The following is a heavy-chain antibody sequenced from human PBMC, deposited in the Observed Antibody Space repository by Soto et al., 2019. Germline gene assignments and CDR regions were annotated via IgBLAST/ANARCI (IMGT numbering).Heavy chain of an antibody. CDR2: IIPIFGTA. Sequence: SVKVSCKASGGTFSSYAISWVRQAPGQGLEWMGGIIPIFGTANYAQKFQGRVTITADKSTSTAYMEPGSLRSEDTAVYYCARGDFWSGYYRWGQGPNYYYYGMDVWGQGTTVTVSS. J-gene: IGHJ6*02. V-gene: IGHV1-69*06. CDR3: ARGDFWSGYYRWGQGPNYYYYGMDV. D-gene: IGHD3-3*01. CDR1: GGTFSSYA.